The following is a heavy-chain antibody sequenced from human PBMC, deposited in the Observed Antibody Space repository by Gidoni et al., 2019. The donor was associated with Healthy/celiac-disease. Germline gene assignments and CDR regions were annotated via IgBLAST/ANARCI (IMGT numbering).Heavy chain of an antibody. J-gene: IGHJ5*02. Sequence: EVQLVASGGGLVKPGGSLRLSCAASGFTFSSYSLNWVLQAPGKGLEWVSSISSSSIYIDYADAVKGRFTISRDNAKNSLYLQMNSLRAEDTAVYYCARVGAEPTGYDILTGYYPNWFDPWGQGTLVTVSS. CDR1: GFTFSSYS. CDR3: ARVGAEPTGYDILTGYYPNWFDP. V-gene: IGHV3-21*01. D-gene: IGHD3-9*01. CDR2: ISSSSIYI.